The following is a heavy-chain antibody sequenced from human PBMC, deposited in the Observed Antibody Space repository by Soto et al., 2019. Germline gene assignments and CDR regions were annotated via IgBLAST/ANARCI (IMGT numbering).Heavy chain of an antibody. V-gene: IGHV4-39*01. CDR2: IDYSGNT. Sequence: QLHLQESGPGLVKPSETLSLTCTVSAGSVNSPSYHWGWVRQPPGKGLEWIGTIDYSGNTYYSPSLSSRVTISADTPKNQFALKLPSVTAADTSAYYCARRMNVAGGWFDSWGQGTLVTVSS. J-gene: IGHJ5*01. D-gene: IGHD1-1*01. CDR1: AGSVNSPSYH. CDR3: ARRMNVAGGWFDS.